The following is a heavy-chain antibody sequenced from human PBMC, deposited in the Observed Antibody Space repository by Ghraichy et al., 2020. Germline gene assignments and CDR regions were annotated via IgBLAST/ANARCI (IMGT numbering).Heavy chain of an antibody. V-gene: IGHV3-21*01. Sequence: GGSLRLSCAASGFPFSTYSMNWVRQAPGKGLEWVSSISSSSSYIYYADSVKGRFTISRDDAKNSLYLQMSSLRAEDTAVYYCARPIFWSGSDAFHIWGQGTMVTVSS. CDR3: ARPIFWSGSDAFHI. J-gene: IGHJ3*02. CDR2: ISSSSSYI. D-gene: IGHD3-3*01. CDR1: GFPFSTYS.